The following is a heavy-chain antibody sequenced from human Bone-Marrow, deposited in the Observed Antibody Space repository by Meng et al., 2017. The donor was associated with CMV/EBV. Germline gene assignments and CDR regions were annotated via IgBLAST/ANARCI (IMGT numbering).Heavy chain of an antibody. CDR3: ARGRAAPKTYYYYGMDV. CDR1: GYTFTSYD. CDR2: IIPIFGTA. J-gene: IGHJ6*02. Sequence: SVKVSCKASGYTFTSYDINWVRQAPGQGLEWMGGIIPIFGTANYAQKFQGRVTITTDESTSTAYMELSSLRSEDTAVYYCARGRAAPKTYYYYGMDVWGQGTTVTVSS. V-gene: IGHV1-69*05.